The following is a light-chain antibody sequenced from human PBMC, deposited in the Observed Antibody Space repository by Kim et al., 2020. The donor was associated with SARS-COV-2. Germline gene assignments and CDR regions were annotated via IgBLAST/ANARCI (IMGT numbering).Light chain of an antibody. CDR3: QQYSNWPPYT. V-gene: IGKV3-15*01. CDR1: QSISGN. J-gene: IGKJ2*01. Sequence: VSPGEGGTHSCRASQSISGNLAWYQQKLGQPPRLLIYGASTMATGIPDRFSGGGSGTNFTLTISGLQSEDFAVYYCQQYSNWPPYTFGQGTKLEI. CDR2: GAS.